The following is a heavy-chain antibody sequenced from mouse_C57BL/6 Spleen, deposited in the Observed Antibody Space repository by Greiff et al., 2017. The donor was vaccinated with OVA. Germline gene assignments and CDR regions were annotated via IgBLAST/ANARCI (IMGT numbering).Heavy chain of an antibody. Sequence: QSGPGLVKPSQSLSLTCSVTGYSITSGYYWNWIRQFPGNKLEWMGYISYDGSNNYNPSLKNRISITRDTSKNQFFLKLNSVTTEDTATYYCARKSNHWYFDVWGTGTTVTVSS. D-gene: IGHD2-5*01. J-gene: IGHJ1*03. CDR2: ISYDGSN. V-gene: IGHV3-6*01. CDR3: ARKSNHWYFDV. CDR1: GYSITSGYY.